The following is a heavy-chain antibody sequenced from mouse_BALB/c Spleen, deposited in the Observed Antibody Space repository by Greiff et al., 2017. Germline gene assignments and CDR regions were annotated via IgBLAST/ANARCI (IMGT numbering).Heavy chain of an antibody. CDR2: INPGSGGT. D-gene: IGHD1-1*01. J-gene: IGHJ4*01. Sequence: QVQLKESGAELVRPGTSVKVSCKASGYAFTNYLLEWVKQRPGQGLEWIGVINPGSGGTNYNEKFKGKATLTADKSSSTAYMQLSSLTSDDSAVYFCATYGSSLYAMDYWGQGTSVTVSS. CDR1: GYAFTNYL. CDR3: ATYGSSLYAMDY. V-gene: IGHV1-54*01.